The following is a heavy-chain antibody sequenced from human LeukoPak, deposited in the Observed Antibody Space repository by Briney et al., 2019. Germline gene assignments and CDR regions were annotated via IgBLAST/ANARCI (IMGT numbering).Heavy chain of an antibody. J-gene: IGHJ4*02. CDR3: AKRGIVVVPAEYYFDY. CDR2: ISYDGSNK. V-gene: IGHV3-30*18. CDR1: GFTFSSYG. D-gene: IGHD2-2*01. Sequence: QSGRSLRLSCAASGFTFSSYGMHWVRQAPGKGLEWVAVISYDGSNKYYADSVKGRFTISRDNSKNALYLQMNSLRAEDTAVYYCAKRGIVVVPAEYYFDYWGQGTLFTVSS.